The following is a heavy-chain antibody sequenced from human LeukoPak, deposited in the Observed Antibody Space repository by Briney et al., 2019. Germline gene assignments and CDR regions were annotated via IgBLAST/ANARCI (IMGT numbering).Heavy chain of an antibody. D-gene: IGHD3-22*01. CDR2: ISSSSYI. V-gene: IGHV3-21*01. CDR3: ARGHAALRSYYYDSSGYLEDY. Sequence: GSLRLSCAASGFTFSSYSMNWVRQAPGKGLEWVSSISSSSYIYYADSVKGRFTISRDNAKNSLYLQMNSLRAEDTAVYYCARGHAALRSYYYDSSGYLEDYWGQGTLVTVSS. J-gene: IGHJ4*02. CDR1: GFTFSSYS.